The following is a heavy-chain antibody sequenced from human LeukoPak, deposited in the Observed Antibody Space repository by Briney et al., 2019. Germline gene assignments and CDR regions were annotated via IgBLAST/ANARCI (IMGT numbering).Heavy chain of an antibody. Sequence: SGGSLRLSCAASGFTFSSFWMHWVRQAPGKGLEWVSAISGSGGSTYYADSVKGRFTISRDNSKNTLYLQMNSLRAEDTAVYYCYGQGAAVHDYWGQGTLVTVSS. V-gene: IGHV3-23*01. CDR2: ISGSGGST. CDR1: GFTFSSFW. CDR3: YGQGAAVHDY. J-gene: IGHJ4*02. D-gene: IGHD6-13*01.